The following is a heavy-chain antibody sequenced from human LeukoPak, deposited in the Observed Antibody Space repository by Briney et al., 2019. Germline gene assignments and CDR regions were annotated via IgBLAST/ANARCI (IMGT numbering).Heavy chain of an antibody. Sequence: GGSLRLSCAASGFTFSSYAMTWVRQAPGKGLEWVSTISGRGGTTYYADSVKRRSIISKDNSKNTLYLQMNSLTGEDTAVYYCAKDWPSEWQQLHDYDAFDIWGQGTMVTVSS. V-gene: IGHV3-23*01. CDR3: AKDWPSEWQQLHDYDAFDI. CDR1: GFTFSSYA. J-gene: IGHJ3*02. CDR2: ISGRGGTT. D-gene: IGHD6-13*01.